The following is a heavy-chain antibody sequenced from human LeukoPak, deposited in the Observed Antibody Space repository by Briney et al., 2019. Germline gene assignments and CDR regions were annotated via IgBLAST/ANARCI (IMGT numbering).Heavy chain of an antibody. Sequence: PGGSLRLSCAASGIIFSDYAMTWVRQAPGKGLEWVSGMSAVGGSTYYVDSLKGRFTISRDNSKNTLYLQMNSLRAGDTAVYYCAKDRSSSWYPSYMDVWGKGTTVTVSS. CDR3: AKDRSSSWYPSYMDV. V-gene: IGHV3-23*01. J-gene: IGHJ6*03. CDR1: GIIFSDYA. D-gene: IGHD6-13*01. CDR2: MSAVGGST.